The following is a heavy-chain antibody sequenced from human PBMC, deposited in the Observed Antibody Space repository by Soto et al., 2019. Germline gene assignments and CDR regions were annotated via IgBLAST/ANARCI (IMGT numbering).Heavy chain of an antibody. CDR3: ARGTALYSSSNRRVGWFDP. Sequence: GGSLRLSCAASGFTFSSYWMSWVRQAPGKGLEWVANIKQDGSEKYYVDSVKGRFTISRDNAKNSLYLQMNSLRAEDTAVYYCARGTALYSSSNRRVGWFDPWGQGTLVTVSS. CDR1: GFTFSSYW. V-gene: IGHV3-7*01. CDR2: IKQDGSEK. J-gene: IGHJ5*02. D-gene: IGHD6-6*01.